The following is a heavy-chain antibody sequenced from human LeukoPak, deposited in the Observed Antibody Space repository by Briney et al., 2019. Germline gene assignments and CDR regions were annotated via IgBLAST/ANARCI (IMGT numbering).Heavy chain of an antibody. CDR2: VYSGVST. CDR1: GFTVSGNY. Sequence: TGGSLRLSCAASGFTVSGNYISWLRQAPGKGLEWVSVVYSGVSTYYADSVTGRFTISTDNSKNTLYLPMASLRAGDTAVYYCARLRETTVTRDESYSYMDVWGKGTTVTVSS. CDR3: ARLRETTVTRDESYSYMDV. J-gene: IGHJ6*03. V-gene: IGHV3-53*01. D-gene: IGHD4-17*01.